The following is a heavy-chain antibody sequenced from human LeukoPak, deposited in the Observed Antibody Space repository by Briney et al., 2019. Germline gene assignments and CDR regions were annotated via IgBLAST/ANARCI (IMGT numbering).Heavy chain of an antibody. D-gene: IGHD1-26*01. Sequence: GGSLRLSCAASGFTFSSYAMHWVRQAPGKGLEWVAVISYDGSNKHYADSVKGRFTISRDNSKNTLYLQMNSLRAEDTAVYYCARGRIVGASHDYWGQGTLVTVSS. CDR2: ISYDGSNK. CDR3: ARGRIVGASHDY. J-gene: IGHJ4*02. CDR1: GFTFSSYA. V-gene: IGHV3-30*04.